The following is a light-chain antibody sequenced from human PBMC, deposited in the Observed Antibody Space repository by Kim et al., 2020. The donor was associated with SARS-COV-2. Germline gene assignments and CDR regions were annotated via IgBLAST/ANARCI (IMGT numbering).Light chain of an antibody. CDR3: QQSYSSPWT. CDR1: QSIVNY. CDR2: GAS. J-gene: IGKJ1*01. V-gene: IGKV1-39*01. Sequence: ASVGDRVTITCRATQSIVNYLNWYQQKPGKAPNLLIYGASTLQSGVPSRFRGSGSGTDFTLTISSLQAEDFATYYCQQSYSSPWTFGQGTKVEYQT.